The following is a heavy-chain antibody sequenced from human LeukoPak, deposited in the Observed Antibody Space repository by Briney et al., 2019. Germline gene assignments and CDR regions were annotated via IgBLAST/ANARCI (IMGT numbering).Heavy chain of an antibody. CDR2: IKQDGSEK. CDR1: GFTFSSYW. J-gene: IGHJ3*02. CDR3: ARAYSSSWSPPGDAFDI. D-gene: IGHD6-13*01. V-gene: IGHV3-7*01. Sequence: GGSLRLSCAASGFTFSSYWMSWVRQAPGKGLEWVANIKQDGSEKYYVDSVKGRFTISRDNAKNSLYLQMNSLRAEDTAVYYCARAYSSSWSPPGDAFDIWGQGTMVTVSS.